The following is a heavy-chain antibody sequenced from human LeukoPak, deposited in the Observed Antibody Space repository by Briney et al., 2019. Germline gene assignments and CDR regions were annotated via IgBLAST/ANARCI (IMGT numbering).Heavy chain of an antibody. CDR1: GYTFTSYG. CDR2: ISAYTGNT. V-gene: IGHV1-18*01. CDR3: AREVSTLFDY. Sequence: GASVKVSCKASGYTFTSYGISWVRQAPGEGLEWMGSISAYTGNTNYAQKLQGRVTMTTDTSTSTAYMELRSLRSDDTAVYYCAREVSTLFDYWGQGTLVTVSS. D-gene: IGHD5/OR15-5a*01. J-gene: IGHJ4*02.